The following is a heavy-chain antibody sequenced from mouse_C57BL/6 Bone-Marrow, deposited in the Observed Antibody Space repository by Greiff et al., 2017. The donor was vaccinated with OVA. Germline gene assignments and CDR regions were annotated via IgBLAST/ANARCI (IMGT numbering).Heavy chain of an antibody. J-gene: IGHJ1*03. CDR2: IWWDDDK. CDR3: ARMNYYGSSYFDV. V-gene: IGHV8-8*01. D-gene: IGHD1-1*01. CDR1: GFSLSTFGMG. Sequence: QVQLKESGPGILQPSQTLSLTCSFSGFSLSTFGMGVGWIRQPSGKGLEWLAHIWWDDDKYYNPALKSRLTISKDTSKNQAFLKIANVDTADTATYYCARMNYYGSSYFDVWGTGTTVTVSS.